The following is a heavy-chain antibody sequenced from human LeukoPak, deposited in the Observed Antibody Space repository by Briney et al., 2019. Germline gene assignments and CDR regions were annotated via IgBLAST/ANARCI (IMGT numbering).Heavy chain of an antibody. CDR3: AKTKGYSYGYYFDY. CDR2: MSYDGFNK. Sequence: GGSLRLSCAASGFTFSSYAMHWVRQSLGKGLEWVAVMSYDGFNKYYADSVKGRFTIPRDNSKNTLYLQMNSLRAEDTAVYYCAKTKGYSYGYYFDYWGQGTLVTVSS. V-gene: IGHV3-30*18. J-gene: IGHJ4*02. CDR1: GFTFSSYA. D-gene: IGHD5-18*01.